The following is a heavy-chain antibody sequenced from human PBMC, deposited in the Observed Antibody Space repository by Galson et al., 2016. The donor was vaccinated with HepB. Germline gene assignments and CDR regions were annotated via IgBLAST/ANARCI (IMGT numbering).Heavy chain of an antibody. J-gene: IGHJ4*02. Sequence: CKASGYTFINYGISWVRQAPGQGLEWMGWISVDIGNTNYAQKLQDRVTMTTDTSTSTAYMELRSLRSDDTAVYYCARESLYCSGGNCYSPLGDYWGQGTLVTVSS. CDR2: ISVDIGNT. CDR1: GYTFINYG. V-gene: IGHV1-18*04. D-gene: IGHD2-15*01. CDR3: ARESLYCSGGNCYSPLGDY.